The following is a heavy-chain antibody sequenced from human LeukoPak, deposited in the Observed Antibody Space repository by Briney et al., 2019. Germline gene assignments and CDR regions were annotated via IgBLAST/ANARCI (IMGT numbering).Heavy chain of an antibody. J-gene: IGHJ3*02. CDR2: ISYDGSNK. CDR1: GFTFSSYA. V-gene: IGHV3-30-3*01. Sequence: PGGSLRLSCAASGFTFSSYAMHWLRQAPGKGLEWVAVISYDGSNKYYADSVKGRFTISRDNSKNTLYLQMNSLRAEDTAVYYCARGVRYCSSTSCYFRAFDIWCQGTMVTVSS. D-gene: IGHD2-2*01. CDR3: ARGVRYCSSTSCYFRAFDI.